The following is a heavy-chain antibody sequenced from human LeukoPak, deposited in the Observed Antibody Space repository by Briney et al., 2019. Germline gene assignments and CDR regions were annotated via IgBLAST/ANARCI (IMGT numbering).Heavy chain of an antibody. CDR2: ISGSGGST. CDR3: AKDHGPYGDELDY. D-gene: IGHD4-17*01. Sequence: WGSLRLSCAASGFTFSSYAMSWVRQAPGKGLEWVSSISGSGGSTYYADSVKGRFTISRDNSKTTLYLQMNSLRAEDTAVYYCAKDHGPYGDELDYWGQGTLVTVSS. V-gene: IGHV3-23*01. J-gene: IGHJ4*02. CDR1: GFTFSSYA.